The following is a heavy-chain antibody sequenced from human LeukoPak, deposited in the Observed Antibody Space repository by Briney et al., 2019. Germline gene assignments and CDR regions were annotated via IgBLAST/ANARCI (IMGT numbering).Heavy chain of an antibody. D-gene: IGHD2-15*01. CDR1: GFTLSNYW. Sequence: PGGSLRLSCAASGFTLSNYWMIWVRQAPGKGLEWVANIKQDGSEIYYVDSVKGRFTISSDNAKNSLYLQMNSLRAEDTAIYYCVRGNPFGGYWGQGTLVTVSS. CDR2: IKQDGSEI. J-gene: IGHJ4*02. CDR3: VRGNPFGGY. V-gene: IGHV3-7*03.